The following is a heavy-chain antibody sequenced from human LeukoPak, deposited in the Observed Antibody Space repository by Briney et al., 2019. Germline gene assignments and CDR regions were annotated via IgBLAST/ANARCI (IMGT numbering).Heavy chain of an antibody. V-gene: IGHV1-18*01. J-gene: IGHJ4*02. CDR2: ISAYNGNT. CDR3: ARDRPRSTSSRYYFDY. Sequence: ASVKVSCKASGYTFTSYGISWVRQAPGQGLEWMGWISAYNGNTNYAQNFQGRVTMTTDTSTSTAYRELRSLRSDDTAVYYCARDRPRSTSSRYYFDYWGQGTMVTVSS. CDR1: GYTFTSYG. D-gene: IGHD6-6*01.